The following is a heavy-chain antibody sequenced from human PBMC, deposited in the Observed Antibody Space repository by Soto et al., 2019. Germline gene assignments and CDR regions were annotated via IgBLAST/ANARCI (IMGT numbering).Heavy chain of an antibody. D-gene: IGHD3-16*01. CDR1: GFTFSNAW. V-gene: IGHV3-15*07. J-gene: IGHJ4*02. CDR2: IKSKTDGGTT. CDR3: TRDTNYGYVY. Sequence: PGGSRRHSCAASGFTFSNAWMNWFRQAPGKGMEWVGRIKSKTDGGTTDYAAPVKGRFTISRDDSKNTLYLQMNSLKTEDTAVYYCTRDTNYGYVYWDQGTLATDSS.